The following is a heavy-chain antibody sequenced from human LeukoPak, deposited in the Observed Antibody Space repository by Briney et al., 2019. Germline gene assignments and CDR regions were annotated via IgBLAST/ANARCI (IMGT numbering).Heavy chain of an antibody. CDR2: ISGSGGST. V-gene: IGHV3-23*01. D-gene: IGHD2-15*01. CDR3: AKGGISCSGGSCYRYYFDY. Sequence: GGSLRLSCAASGFTFSSYAMSWVRQAPGKGLEWVSAISGSGGSTYYADSVKGRFTISRDNSKNTLYLRMNSLRAEDTAVYYCAKGGISCSGGSCYRYYFDYWGQGTLVTVSS. CDR1: GFTFSSYA. J-gene: IGHJ4*02.